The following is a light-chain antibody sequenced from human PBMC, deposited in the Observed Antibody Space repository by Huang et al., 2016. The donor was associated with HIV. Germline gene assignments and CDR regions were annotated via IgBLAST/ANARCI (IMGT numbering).Light chain of an antibody. J-gene: IGKJ1*01. V-gene: IGKV2-30*01. CDR2: KLS. Sequence: DVLLTQSPLSLPVTLGQPAFITCKSNQSLVYGDGNIYLNWFHQRPGHSPRRLIYKLSNRDSGVPDRFSAGGSGTDFTLWIREVEAEDVGDYYCMQASHGAATFGQGTRVDIK. CDR3: MQASHGAAT. CDR1: QSLVYGDGNIY.